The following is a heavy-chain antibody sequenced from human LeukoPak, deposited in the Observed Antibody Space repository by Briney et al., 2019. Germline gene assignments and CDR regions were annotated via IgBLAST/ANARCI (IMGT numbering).Heavy chain of an antibody. CDR2: ITTGDGNT. Sequence: GGSLRLSCAPSAFTFSDYYMSWIRQAPGKGLKWVSTITTGDGNTYYADSVKGRFTVSRDDSKNTLYLQMNSLRAEDTAVYYCAKDGGLWVSAHWGDSWGRGTLVTVSS. D-gene: IGHD7-27*01. CDR3: AKDGGLWVSAHWGDS. V-gene: IGHV3-23*01. CDR1: AFTFSDYY. J-gene: IGHJ4*02.